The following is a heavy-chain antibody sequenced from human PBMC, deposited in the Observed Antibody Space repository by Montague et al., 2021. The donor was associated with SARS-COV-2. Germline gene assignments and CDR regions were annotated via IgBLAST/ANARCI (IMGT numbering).Heavy chain of an antibody. V-gene: IGHV4-38-2*02. J-gene: IGHJ6*02. CDR1: GYSISDGYY. D-gene: IGHD3-3*01. CDR3: VREHWENYYDFWSGTNLASDYPYYGMDV. Sequence: SETLSLTCTVSGYSISDGYYWVWIRQPPGKGLEWIGNIFQSGTTYYNPSLERRSTMSVDTSKNQFSLKLSSVTAADTAVYYCVREHWENYYDFWSGTNLASDYPYYGMDVWGQGTTVTVSS. CDR2: IFQSGTT.